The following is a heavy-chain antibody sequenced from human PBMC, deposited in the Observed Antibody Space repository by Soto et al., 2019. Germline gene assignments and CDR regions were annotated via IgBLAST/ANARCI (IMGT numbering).Heavy chain of an antibody. J-gene: IGHJ4*02. Sequence: ASVKVSCKASGGTFSSYAISWVRQAPGQGLEWMGGIIPIFGTANYAQKFQGRVTITADESTSTAYMELSSLRSEDTAVYYCARVRGSNYGGNSRLSFDYWGQGTLVTVS. CDR1: GGTFSSYA. V-gene: IGHV1-69*13. CDR2: IIPIFGTA. CDR3: ARVRGSNYGGNSRLSFDY. D-gene: IGHD4-17*01.